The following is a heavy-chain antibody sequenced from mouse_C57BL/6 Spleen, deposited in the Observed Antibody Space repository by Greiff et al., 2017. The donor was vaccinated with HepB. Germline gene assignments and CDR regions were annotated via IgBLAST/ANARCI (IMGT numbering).Heavy chain of an antibody. Sequence: EVMLVESGGGLVKPGGSLKLSCAASGFTFSSYAMSWVRQTPEKRLEWVATISDGGSYTYYPDNVKGRFTISRDNAKNNLYLQMSHLKSEDTAMYYCARDRGYYGLDYWGQGTTLTVSS. D-gene: IGHD1-1*01. CDR3: ARDRGYYGLDY. V-gene: IGHV5-4*01. J-gene: IGHJ2*01. CDR1: GFTFSSYA. CDR2: ISDGGSYT.